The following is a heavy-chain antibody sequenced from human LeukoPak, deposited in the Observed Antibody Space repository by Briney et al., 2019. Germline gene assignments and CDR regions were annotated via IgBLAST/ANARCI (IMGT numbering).Heavy chain of an antibody. CDR2: IYTNGST. CDR1: GGSISSYY. J-gene: IGHJ4*02. V-gene: IGHV4-59*01. D-gene: IGHD4-17*01. CDR3: ASAQRLRVFYLDY. Sequence: PWETLSLTCTVSGGSISSYYWSWIRQPPGKGLEWIGYIYTNGSTNYKPSLKSRVTISVDTSKNQFSLKLSSVTAADTAVYYCASAQRLRVFYLDYWGQGTLVTVHS.